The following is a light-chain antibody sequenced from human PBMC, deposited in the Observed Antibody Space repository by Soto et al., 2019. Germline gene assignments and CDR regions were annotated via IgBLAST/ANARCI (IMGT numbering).Light chain of an antibody. CDR3: QSYDSSLTVV. CDR2: GTI. Sequence: QSALTQPPSVSGAPGQRVTISCTGSSSNIGAGYDVHWYQQVPGTAPKLLIYGTIHRPSGVPDRFSGSKSGTSASLAITGLQADDEADYYCQSYDSSLTVVFGGGTKLTV. J-gene: IGLJ2*01. V-gene: IGLV1-40*01. CDR1: SSNIGAGYD.